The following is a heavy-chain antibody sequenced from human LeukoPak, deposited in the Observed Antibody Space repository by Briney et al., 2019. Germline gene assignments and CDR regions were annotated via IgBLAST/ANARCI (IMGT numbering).Heavy chain of an antibody. Sequence: ASVKVSCKASGYTFTSYYMHWVRQAPGQGLEWMGIINPSGGSTSYAQKFQGRVTMTRDTSTSTVYMELSSLRSEDTAVYCCARDRGNCSGGSCYSLWFDPWGQGTLVTVSS. D-gene: IGHD2-15*01. J-gene: IGHJ5*02. CDR3: ARDRGNCSGGSCYSLWFDP. CDR1: GYTFTSYY. V-gene: IGHV1-46*01. CDR2: INPSGGST.